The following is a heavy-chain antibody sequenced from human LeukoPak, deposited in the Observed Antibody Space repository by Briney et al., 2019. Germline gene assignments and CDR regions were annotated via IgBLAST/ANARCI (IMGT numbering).Heavy chain of an antibody. D-gene: IGHD6-19*01. CDR3: ARVGDSSGWYPHYFDY. Sequence: PGGSLRLSCAASGFTFSSYEMNWVRQAPGKGLEWVSYISSSGSAIYYADSAKGRFTISRDNAKNSLYLQMNSLRAEDTAVYYCARVGDSSGWYPHYFDYWGQGTLVTVSS. J-gene: IGHJ4*02. V-gene: IGHV3-48*03. CDR2: ISSSGSAI. CDR1: GFTFSSYE.